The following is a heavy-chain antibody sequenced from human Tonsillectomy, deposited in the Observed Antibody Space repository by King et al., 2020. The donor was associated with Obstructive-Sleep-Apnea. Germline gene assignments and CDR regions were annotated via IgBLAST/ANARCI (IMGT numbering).Heavy chain of an antibody. D-gene: IGHD6-13*01. J-gene: IGHJ5*02. Sequence: VQLQQWGAGLLKPSETLFLTCGVYGGSFRDYYWSCIRQPPVKGLEWIWEINYSGNTNYSSSLKSRVTISVDTSKNQFSLKLRSVTAADTAVYYCARGSGAASVNWFDPWGQGALVTVSS. CDR2: INYSGNT. V-gene: IGHV4-34*01. CDR1: GGSFRDYY. CDR3: ARGSGAASVNWFDP.